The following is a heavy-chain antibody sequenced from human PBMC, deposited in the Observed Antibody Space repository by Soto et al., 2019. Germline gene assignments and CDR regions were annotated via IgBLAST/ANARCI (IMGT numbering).Heavy chain of an antibody. V-gene: IGHV3-30*18. D-gene: IGHD6-6*01. J-gene: IGHJ6*02. CDR2: ISYDGSDK. CDR1: GFTFSSYG. CDR3: AKDGSRPNYYYYGMDV. Sequence: PGGSLRLSCAASGFTFSSYGMHWVRQAPGKGLEWVAVISYDGSDKYYAASVKGRFTISRDNSKNTLYLQMNSLRAEDTAVYYCAKDGSRPNYYYYGMDVWGQGPTVTVSS.